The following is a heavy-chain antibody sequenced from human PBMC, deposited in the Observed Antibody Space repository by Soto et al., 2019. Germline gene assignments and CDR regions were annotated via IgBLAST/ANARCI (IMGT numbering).Heavy chain of an antibody. D-gene: IGHD6-13*01. J-gene: IGHJ4*02. CDR2: IKSNSDGGTT. CDR3: ITYTSTRKYDY. V-gene: IGHV3-15*01. Sequence: EVQLVESGGGLVKPGESLRLSCAASGFTFGDAWMSWGRQAPGKGLEWVGRIKSNSDGGTTDYAAPVKGRFTISRDDSKNTMYLQMNSLKTEDTAVHYCITYTSTRKYDYWGQGTLVSVSS. CDR1: GFTFGDAW.